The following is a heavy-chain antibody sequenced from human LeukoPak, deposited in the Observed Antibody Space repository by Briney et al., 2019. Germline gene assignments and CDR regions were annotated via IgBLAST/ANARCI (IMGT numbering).Heavy chain of an antibody. CDR1: GFTFRDSA. V-gene: IGHV3-23*01. CDR2: ISFSGDNT. J-gene: IGHJ3*01. Sequence: GGSLILSCAASGFTFRDSAMTWVRQAPGKGLQWVSLISFSGDNTYYADSVKGRFTISRDNAKDTLYLQMNSLRAEDTAIYYCARDIELSTWGLGTTVTVSS. CDR3: ARDIELST. D-gene: IGHD3-16*02.